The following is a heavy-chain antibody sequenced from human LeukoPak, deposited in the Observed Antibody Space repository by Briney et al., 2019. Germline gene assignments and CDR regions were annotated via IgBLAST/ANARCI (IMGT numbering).Heavy chain of an antibody. V-gene: IGHV5-51*01. CDR3: ARGPLPYSSSWYVVEYFQH. J-gene: IGHJ1*01. CDR2: IYPGDSDT. CDR1: GYSFTSYW. D-gene: IGHD6-13*01. Sequence: NPGESLKISCKGSGYSFTSYWIGWVRQMPGKGLEWMGIIYPGDSDTRYSPSFQGRVTISADKSISTAYLQWSSLKASDTAMYYCARGPLPYSSSWYVVEYFQHWGQGTLVTVSS.